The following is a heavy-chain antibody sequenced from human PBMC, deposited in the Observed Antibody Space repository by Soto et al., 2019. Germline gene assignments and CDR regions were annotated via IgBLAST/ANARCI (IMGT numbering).Heavy chain of an antibody. J-gene: IGHJ4*02. D-gene: IGHD6-19*01. CDR3: AREQWGFDS. Sequence: QVQLQESGPELVKSSQTLSLTCTVSNGSISTNGHYWTWIRQRPGKGLEWIAYIYYTGNSYYNPSPKXRXTXXRDTSKNQFSLTLRSVTAADTAVYYCAREQWGFDSWGQGTLVTVSS. V-gene: IGHV4-31*03. CDR2: IYYTGNS. CDR1: NGSISTNGHY.